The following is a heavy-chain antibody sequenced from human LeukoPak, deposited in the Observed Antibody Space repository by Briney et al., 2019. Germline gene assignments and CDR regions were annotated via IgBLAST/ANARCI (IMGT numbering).Heavy chain of an antibody. D-gene: IGHD3-22*01. J-gene: IGHJ3*02. Sequence: PGGSLRLSCAASGFTFSSYSMNWVRQAPGKGLEWVSSISSSSSYIYYADSVKGRFTISRDNAKNSLYLQMNSLRAEDTAVYYCARDLTDYYDSSGYPPGAFDIWGQGTMVTVSS. V-gene: IGHV3-21*01. CDR2: ISSSSSYI. CDR1: GFTFSSYS. CDR3: ARDLTDYYDSSGYPPGAFDI.